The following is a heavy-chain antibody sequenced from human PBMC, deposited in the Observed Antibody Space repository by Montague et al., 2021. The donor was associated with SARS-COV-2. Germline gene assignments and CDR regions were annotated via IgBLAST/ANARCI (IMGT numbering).Heavy chain of an antibody. CDR3: ARQLTSYCSTNKCYPYYFDV. V-gene: IGHV4-34*01. Sequence: SETLSLTCAVYSGSFSDFYWTWIRQSPGKGLEWIGEINHTGSATYNPSLKGRVTLSRDTSKNQFSLKLQSVTPADTAVYFCARQLTSYCSTNKCYPYYFDVWGQGALVTVSS. D-gene: IGHD2-2*01. J-gene: IGHJ4*02. CDR1: SGSFSDFY. CDR2: INHTGSA.